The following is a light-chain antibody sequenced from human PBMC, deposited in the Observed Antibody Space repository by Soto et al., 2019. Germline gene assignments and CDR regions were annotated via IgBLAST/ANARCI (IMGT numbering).Light chain of an antibody. CDR3: QHYDNLPFT. J-gene: IGKJ3*01. Sequence: DIRMTQSPSSLSASVGDRVTITCQASQDIKTYLNWYQQKPGKAPKLLIYTTSDLQTGVSSRFSGGGSGTHFTFTITNMQPEDVATYYCQHYDNLPFTFGPGTKVDIK. CDR1: QDIKTY. V-gene: IGKV1-33*01. CDR2: TTS.